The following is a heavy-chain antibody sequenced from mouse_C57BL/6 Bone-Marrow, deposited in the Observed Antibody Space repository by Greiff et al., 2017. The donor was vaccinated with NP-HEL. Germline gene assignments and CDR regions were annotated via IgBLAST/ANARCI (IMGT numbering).Heavy chain of an antibody. Sequence: EVKVVESGEGLVKPGGSLKLSCAASGFTFSSYAMSWVRQTPEKRLEWVAYISSGGDYIYYADTVKGRFTISRDNARNTLYLQMSSLKSEDTAMYYCTATVVATPHWYFDVWGTGTTVTVSS. CDR2: ISSGGDYI. D-gene: IGHD1-1*01. CDR1: GFTFSSYA. CDR3: TATVVATPHWYFDV. V-gene: IGHV5-9-1*02. J-gene: IGHJ1*03.